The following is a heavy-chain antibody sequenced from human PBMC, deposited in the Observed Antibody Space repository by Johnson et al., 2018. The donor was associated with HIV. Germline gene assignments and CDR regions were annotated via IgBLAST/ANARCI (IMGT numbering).Heavy chain of an antibody. CDR2: MNWNGGRT. V-gene: IGHV3-20*04. CDR3: ARGRPWGWELRRDAFDI. D-gene: IGHD1-26*01. CDR1: GFTFDDYG. J-gene: IGHJ3*02. Sequence: VQLVESGGGVVRPGGSLRLSCAASGFTFDDYGLSWVRQAPGTGLEWVSGMNWNGGRTGYADSVQGRCTISSDHAKNSLYLQMNSRRAEATALYYCARGRPWGWELRRDAFDIWGQGTMVTVSS.